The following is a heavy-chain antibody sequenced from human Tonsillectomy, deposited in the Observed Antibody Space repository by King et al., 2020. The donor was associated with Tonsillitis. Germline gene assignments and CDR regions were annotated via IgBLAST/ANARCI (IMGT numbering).Heavy chain of an antibody. D-gene: IGHD5-18*01. J-gene: IGHJ5*02. Sequence: DVQLVESGGGLIQPGGSLRLSCAASGFTVSRNYMSWVRQAPGKGLEWVSVIYSGGSTYYADSVKGRFTISSDNSKNTLYLQMTSLRAEETSVYYCGRDWYSSGLFDPWGQGTLVTVSS. V-gene: IGHV3-53*01. CDR3: GRDWYSSGLFDP. CDR1: GFTVSRNY. CDR2: IYSGGST.